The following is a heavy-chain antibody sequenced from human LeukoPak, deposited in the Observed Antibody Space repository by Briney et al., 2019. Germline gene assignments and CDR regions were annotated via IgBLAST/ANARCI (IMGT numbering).Heavy chain of an antibody. CDR3: ARDTYYYGSGSSPLPGFDY. J-gene: IGHJ4*02. CDR2: ISAYNGNT. CDR1: GGTFSIYA. Sequence: GASVKVSCKASGGTFSIYAISWVRQAPGQGLEWMGWISAYNGNTNYAQKLQGRVTMTTDTSTSTAYMELRSLRSDDTAVYYCARDTYYYGSGSSPLPGFDYWGQGTLVTVSS. V-gene: IGHV1-18*01. D-gene: IGHD3-10*01.